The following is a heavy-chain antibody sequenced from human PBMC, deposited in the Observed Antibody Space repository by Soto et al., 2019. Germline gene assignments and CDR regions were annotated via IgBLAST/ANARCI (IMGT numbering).Heavy chain of an antibody. D-gene: IGHD6-13*01. CDR2: ISYDGSNK. J-gene: IGHJ4*02. CDR3: ARVVGQQPGPIDY. Sequence: GGSLRLSCAASGFTFSSYAMHWVRQAPGKGLEWVAVISYDGSNKYYADSVKGRFTISRDNSKNTLYLQMNSLRAEDTAVYYCARVVGQQPGPIDYWGKGTRVTVPS. CDR1: GFTFSSYA. V-gene: IGHV3-30-3*01.